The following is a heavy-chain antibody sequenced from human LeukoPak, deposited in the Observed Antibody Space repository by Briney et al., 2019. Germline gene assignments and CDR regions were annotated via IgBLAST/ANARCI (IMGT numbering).Heavy chain of an antibody. Sequence: QPGGSLRLSCAASGFTFSSYAMHWVRQAPGKGLEWVAVISYDGSNKYYADSVKGRFTISRDNSKNTLYLQMNSLRAEDTAVYYCARDRLDTAMVTLFDYWGQGTLVTVSS. J-gene: IGHJ4*02. V-gene: IGHV3-30-3*01. CDR3: ARDRLDTAMVTLFDY. D-gene: IGHD5-18*01. CDR2: ISYDGSNK. CDR1: GFTFSSYA.